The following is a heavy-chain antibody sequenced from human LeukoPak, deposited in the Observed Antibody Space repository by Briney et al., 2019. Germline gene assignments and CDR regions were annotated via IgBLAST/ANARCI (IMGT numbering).Heavy chain of an antibody. CDR2: IHQSGST. Sequence: SETLSLTCTVSGGSISGADYYWSWIRQPPGKGLEWVGEIHQSGSTNYNPSLRSRVIISVDTSKNQFSVRLRSVTAADTAMYFCTRGNMSPGSFHGMDVWGQGTMVT. CDR3: TRGNMSPGSFHGMDV. CDR1: GGSISGADYY. J-gene: IGHJ6*02. D-gene: IGHD2-21*01. V-gene: IGHV4-30-4*01.